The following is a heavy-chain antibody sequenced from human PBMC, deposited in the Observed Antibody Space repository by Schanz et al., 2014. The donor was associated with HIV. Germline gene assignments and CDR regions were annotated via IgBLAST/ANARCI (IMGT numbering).Heavy chain of an antibody. V-gene: IGHV4-34*01. CDR1: GGSFSGYS. D-gene: IGHD2-21*02. CDR2: INHGGYT. J-gene: IGHJ1*01. CDR3: ARGEVTAKGEYFQH. Sequence: QVQLQQWGAGLLKPSQTLSLTCAVYGGSFSGYSWTWIRQPPGKGLEWIGEINHGGYTNYNPSLRRRSPISVDPPKTQFPLRLSSVTAADTAVYYCARGEVTAKGEYFQHWGQGTLVTVSS.